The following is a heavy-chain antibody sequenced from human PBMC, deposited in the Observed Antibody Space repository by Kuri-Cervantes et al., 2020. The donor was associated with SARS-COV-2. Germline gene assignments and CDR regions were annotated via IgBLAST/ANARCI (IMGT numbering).Heavy chain of an antibody. D-gene: IGHD2-2*01. CDR1: GFTFSSYG. J-gene: IGHJ4*02. CDR2: IRYDGSNK. V-gene: IGHV3-30*02. Sequence: GGSLRLSCAVYGFTFSSYGMHWVRQAPGKGLEWVAFIRYDGSNKYYADSVKGRFTISRDNSKNSLYLQMNSLGAEDTAVYYCAKDFCDIVVVPAPSFDYWGQGTLVTVSS. CDR3: AKDFCDIVVVPAPSFDY.